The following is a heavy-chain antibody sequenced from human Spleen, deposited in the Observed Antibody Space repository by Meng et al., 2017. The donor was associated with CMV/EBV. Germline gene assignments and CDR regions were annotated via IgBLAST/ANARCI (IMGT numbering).Heavy chain of an antibody. J-gene: IGHJ4*02. CDR2: IKQDGSEK. CDR3: ARAPRHRSFDY. CDR1: GFNFSSYW. Sequence: LFCAASGFNFSSYWMSWVRQAPGKGLEWVANIKQDGSEKYYVDSVKGRFTISRDNAKNSLYLQMNSLRAEDTAVYYCARAPRHRSFDYWGQGTLVTVSS. V-gene: IGHV3-7*01.